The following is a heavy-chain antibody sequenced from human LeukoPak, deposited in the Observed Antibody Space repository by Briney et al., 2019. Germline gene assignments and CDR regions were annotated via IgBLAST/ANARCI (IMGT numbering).Heavy chain of an antibody. CDR2: MSGSSGTT. CDR1: GFTFSSYA. V-gene: IGHV3-23*01. J-gene: IGHJ4*02. D-gene: IGHD2-21*02. CDR3: AKDHASYCGGDCYSDH. Sequence: GSLRLSCAASGFTFSSYAMSWFRQAPGKGLEWVSAMSGSSGTTYYADSVKGRFTFSRDNSKNTLYLQMNSLRAEDSAIYYCAKDHASYCGGDCYSDHWGQGTLVTVSS.